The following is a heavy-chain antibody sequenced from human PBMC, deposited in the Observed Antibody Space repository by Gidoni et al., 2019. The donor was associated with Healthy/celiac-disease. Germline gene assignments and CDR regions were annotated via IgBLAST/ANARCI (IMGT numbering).Heavy chain of an antibody. D-gene: IGHD6-13*01. CDR3: ATAGHIAAAGHFDY. V-gene: IGHV1-24*01. Sequence: QVQLVQSGAEVKKPGASVQVSSKVAGYTLTDLSMHWVRPAPGNGLEWMGGFDPEDGETIDAQKFQGRVTMTEDTSTDTAYMELSSLSSSDTAVYYCATAGHIAAAGHFDYWGQGTLVTVSS. CDR2: FDPEDGET. J-gene: IGHJ4*02. CDR1: GYTLTDLS.